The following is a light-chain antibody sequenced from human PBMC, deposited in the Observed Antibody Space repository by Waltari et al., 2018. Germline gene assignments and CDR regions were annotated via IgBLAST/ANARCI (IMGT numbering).Light chain of an antibody. CDR2: EVA. CDR1: SSYVGSHNL. CDR3: CSYTDTWV. J-gene: IGLJ3*02. Sequence: QSALTQPASVSGSPGQSIPLSRTGTSSYVGSHNLVSWYQQHPGKAPKLIIFEVAKRPSGVSDRFSGSQSGDTASLTISGLQAEDEADYYCCSYTDTWVLGGGTKLTVL. V-gene: IGLV2-23*02.